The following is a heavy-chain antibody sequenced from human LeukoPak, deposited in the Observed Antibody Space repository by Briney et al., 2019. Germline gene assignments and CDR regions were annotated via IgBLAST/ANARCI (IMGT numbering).Heavy chain of an antibody. CDR1: GGSISSSNW. CDR3: ATEKGCCSGGSCALDY. V-gene: IGHV4-4*02. D-gene: IGHD2-15*01. CDR2: IYHSGST. J-gene: IGHJ4*02. Sequence: PSGTLSLTCAVSGGSISSSNWWSWVRQPPGKGLEWIGEIYHSGSTNYNPSLKSRVTISVDKSKNQFSLKLSSVTAADTAVYYCATEKGCCSGGSCALDYWGQGTLVTVSS.